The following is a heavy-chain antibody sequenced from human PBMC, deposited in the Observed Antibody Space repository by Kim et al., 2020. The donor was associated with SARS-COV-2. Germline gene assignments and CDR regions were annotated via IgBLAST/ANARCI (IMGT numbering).Heavy chain of an antibody. D-gene: IGHD2-2*02. Sequence: ASVKVSCKASGYTFTSYYMHWVRQAPGQGLEWMGIINPSGGSTSHAQKFQGRVTMTRDTATRTVYMEPSSLRSEDTAVYYCARDGVVVPAAIGMDVWGQGTTVTVSS. CDR1: GYTFTSYY. V-gene: IGHV1-46*01. CDR2: INPSGGST. CDR3: ARDGVVVPAAIGMDV. J-gene: IGHJ6*02.